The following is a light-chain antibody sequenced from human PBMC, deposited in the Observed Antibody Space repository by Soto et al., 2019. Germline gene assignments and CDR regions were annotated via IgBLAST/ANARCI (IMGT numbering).Light chain of an antibody. Sequence: QSALTQPPSASGSPGQSVTISCTGSSSDVGIYNYVSWYQHHPGKAPKLIIYEVTKRPSGVPDRFSGSRSRNTATLTVSGLQAEDEADYYCSPYVGSNNFVFGAGTKLTVL. V-gene: IGLV2-8*01. CDR2: EVT. CDR3: SPYVGSNNFV. CDR1: SSDVGIYNY. J-gene: IGLJ1*01.